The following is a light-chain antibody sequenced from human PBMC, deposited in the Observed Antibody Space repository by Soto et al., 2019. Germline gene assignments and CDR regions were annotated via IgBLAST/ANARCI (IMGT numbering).Light chain of an antibody. V-gene: IGKV3-15*01. CDR3: QQYNNWPRT. J-gene: IGKJ1*01. CDR1: QSVRSN. Sequence: EVLVTQSPAPLSVSPGERATLSCRASQSVRSNLAWYQQKLGQAPRLLIYGASTRATGIAARFSGSGSGTEFTLTISSLQSEDFAVYYCQQYNNWPRTFGQGTKV. CDR2: GAS.